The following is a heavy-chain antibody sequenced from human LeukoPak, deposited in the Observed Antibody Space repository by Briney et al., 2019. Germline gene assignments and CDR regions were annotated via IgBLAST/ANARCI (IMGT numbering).Heavy chain of an antibody. CDR2: INTNTANP. J-gene: IGHJ6*03. V-gene: IGHV7-4-1*02. CDR1: GYTFTGYY. Sequence: ASVKVSCKASGYTFTGYYMHWVRQAPGQGLEWMGWINTNTANPTYAQGLTGRFVFFLDTSVNTAYLQISSLKAEDTAVYYCATNGALNYYYYMDVWGKGTTVTVSS. D-gene: IGHD2-8*01. CDR3: ATNGALNYYYYMDV.